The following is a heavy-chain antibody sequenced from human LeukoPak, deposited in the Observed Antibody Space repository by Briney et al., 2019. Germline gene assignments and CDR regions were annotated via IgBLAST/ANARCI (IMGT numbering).Heavy chain of an antibody. CDR2: INPNSGGT. CDR1: GYTFTGYY. D-gene: IGHD1-7*01. J-gene: IGHJ4*02. Sequence: GASVKVSCKASGYTFTGYYMHWVRQAPGQGLEWMGWINPNSGGTNYAQKFQGRVTMTRDTSISTAYMELSRLRSDDTAVYYCARGGSELELDGVVDYWGQGTLVTVSS. V-gene: IGHV1-2*02. CDR3: ARGGSELELDGVVDY.